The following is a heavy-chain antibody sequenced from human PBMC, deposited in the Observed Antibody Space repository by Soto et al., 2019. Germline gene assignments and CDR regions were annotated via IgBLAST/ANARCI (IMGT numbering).Heavy chain of an antibody. CDR2: IYYSGST. Sequence: SETLSLTCTVSGGSVSSGSYYWSWIRQPPGNGLEWIGYIYYSGSTNYNPSLKSRVTISVDTSKNQFSLKLSSVTAADTAVYYCARYYYDSSGYYYFDYWGQGTLVTVSS. D-gene: IGHD3-22*01. CDR1: GGSVSSGSYY. J-gene: IGHJ4*02. CDR3: ARYYYDSSGYYYFDY. V-gene: IGHV4-61*01.